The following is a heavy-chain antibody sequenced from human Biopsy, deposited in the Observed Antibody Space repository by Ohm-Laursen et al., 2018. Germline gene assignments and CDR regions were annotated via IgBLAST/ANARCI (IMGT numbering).Heavy chain of an antibody. CDR1: GASVKTSGYF. J-gene: IGHJ2*01. D-gene: IGHD3-9*01. CDR3: VREPKTGTAEAWYFDL. CDR2: ISYNERT. V-gene: IGHV4-31*03. Sequence: TLSLTCSVSGASVKTSGYFWAWLRRRPGKGLEWIGYISYNERTHYNPSLTSRLAISFDTSNNRISLQLRSVSVADTAVYYCVREPKTGTAEAWYFDLWGRGSPVTVPS.